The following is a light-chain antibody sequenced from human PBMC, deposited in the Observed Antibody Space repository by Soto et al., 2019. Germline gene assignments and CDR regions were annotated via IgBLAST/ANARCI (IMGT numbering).Light chain of an antibody. CDR3: QHYNNWPLT. V-gene: IGKV3-11*01. CDR1: QSVSSS. J-gene: IGKJ4*01. Sequence: EIVLTQSPATLSLSPGERATLSCRASQSVSSSLAWYQQKPGQAPRLLIYGASNGAAGIPARFSGTGSGTDFTLTISSLEPDDFAVYYCQHYNNWPLTFGGGTKVDIK. CDR2: GAS.